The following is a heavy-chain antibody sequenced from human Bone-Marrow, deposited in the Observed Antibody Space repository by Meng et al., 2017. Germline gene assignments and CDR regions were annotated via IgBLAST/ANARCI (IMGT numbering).Heavy chain of an antibody. CDR1: GGSISSSNW. J-gene: IGHJ4*02. D-gene: IGHD1-14*01. Sequence: QVLLQESGPGLVKPFGTRSFTCAVSGGSISSSNWWSWVRQPPGKGLEWIGKIYHSGITIYNPSLKSRVTMSVDNSKNQFSLKLNSMTAADTAVYYCARDPTGGEDHQRVWGQGTLVTVSS. CDR2: IYHSGIT. CDR3: ARDPTGGEDHQRV. V-gene: IGHV4-4*02.